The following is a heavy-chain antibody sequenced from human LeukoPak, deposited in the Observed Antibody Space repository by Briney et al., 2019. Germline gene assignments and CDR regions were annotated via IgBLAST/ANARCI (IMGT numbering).Heavy chain of an antibody. CDR3: EGSSWWNGMDV. Sequence: SETLSLTCTVSGGSINDDSWSWIRQPPGKGLEWIGYIYHSGSTYYNPSLKSRVTISVDRSKNQFSLKLSSVTAADTAVYYCEGSSWWNGMDVWGQGTTVTVSS. V-gene: IGHV4-30-2*01. J-gene: IGHJ6*02. D-gene: IGHD6-13*01. CDR1: GGSINDDS. CDR2: IYHSGST.